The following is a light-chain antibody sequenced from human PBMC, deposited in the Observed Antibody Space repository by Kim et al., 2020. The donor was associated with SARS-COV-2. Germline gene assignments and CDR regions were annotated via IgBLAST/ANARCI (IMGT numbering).Light chain of an antibody. J-gene: IGKJ2*01. V-gene: IGKV3-15*01. CDR1: QSVNSN. CDR2: GAS. CDR3: QQYDQWPPAT. Sequence: EIVMTQSPATLSVSPGERATLSCRASQSVNSNLAWYQQKPGQPPRLLIYGASTRATGIPARFSGSGSGTEFTLTISSLQSEDFAVYYCQQYDQWPPATFCQGTKLEI.